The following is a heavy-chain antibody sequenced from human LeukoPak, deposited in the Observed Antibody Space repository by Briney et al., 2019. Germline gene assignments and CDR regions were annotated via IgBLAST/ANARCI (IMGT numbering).Heavy chain of an antibody. V-gene: IGHV1-2*02. Sequence: GASVKVSCKASGYTFTGYYMHWVRQAPGQGLEWMGWINPNSGGTNYAQKFQGRVTMTRDTSISTAYMELSSLRSDDTAVYYCAKGKMSGSYPAYYFDYWGQGTLVTVSS. J-gene: IGHJ4*02. D-gene: IGHD1-26*01. CDR1: GYTFTGYY. CDR2: INPNSGGT. CDR3: AKGKMSGSYPAYYFDY.